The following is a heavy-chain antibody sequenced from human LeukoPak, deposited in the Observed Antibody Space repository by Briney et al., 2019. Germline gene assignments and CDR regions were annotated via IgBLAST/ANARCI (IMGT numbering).Heavy chain of an antibody. CDR3: ARRISGYYYHKETFDY. J-gene: IGHJ4*02. CDR2: INPSGGST. CDR1: GYTFTSYY. V-gene: IGHV1-46*01. D-gene: IGHD3-22*01. Sequence: ASVKVSCKASGYTFTSYYMHWVRQAPGQGLEWMGIINPSGGSTSYAQKFQGRVTMTRDMSTSTVYMELSSLRSEDTAVYYCARRISGYYYHKETFDYWGQGTLVTVSS.